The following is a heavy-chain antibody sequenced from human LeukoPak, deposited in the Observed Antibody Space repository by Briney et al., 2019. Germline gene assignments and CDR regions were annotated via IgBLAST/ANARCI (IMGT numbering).Heavy chain of an antibody. Sequence: GGSLRLSCAASGFTFSSYTMNWVRQAPGKGLEWVANIKQEGSEKYYVDSVKGRFTISRDNAKNSLYLQMNSLRAEDTAVYYCARANGDYDDYWGQGTLVTVSS. V-gene: IGHV3-7*04. CDR2: IKQEGSEK. CDR1: GFTFSSYT. CDR3: ARANGDYDDY. D-gene: IGHD4-17*01. J-gene: IGHJ4*02.